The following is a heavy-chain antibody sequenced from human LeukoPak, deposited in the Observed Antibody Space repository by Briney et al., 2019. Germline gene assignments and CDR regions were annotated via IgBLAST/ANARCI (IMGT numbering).Heavy chain of an antibody. CDR2: INHSGST. J-gene: IGHJ5*02. CDR3: ARTSSGYYNWFDP. CDR1: GGSISSYY. D-gene: IGHD3-22*01. V-gene: IGHV4-34*01. Sequence: PSETLSLTCTVSGGSISSYYWSWIRQPPGKGLEWIGEINHSGSTNYNPSLKSRVTISVDTSKNQFSLKLSSVTAADTAVYYCARTSSGYYNWFDPWGQGTLVTVSS.